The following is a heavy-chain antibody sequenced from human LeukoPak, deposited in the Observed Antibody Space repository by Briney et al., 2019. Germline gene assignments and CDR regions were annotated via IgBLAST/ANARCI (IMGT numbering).Heavy chain of an antibody. CDR1: GYSFTGNY. CDR3: ARGVRFGELPNFDY. V-gene: IGHV1-2*02. D-gene: IGHD3-10*01. CDR2: INPNTGGT. Sequence: ASVKVSCKASGYSFTGNYMHWVRQAPGQGFEWMGWINPNTGGTNYAQKFKGRVLMARDTSISTAYMELSRLRSDDTAVYYCARGVRFGELPNFDYWGQGTLVTVSS. J-gene: IGHJ4*02.